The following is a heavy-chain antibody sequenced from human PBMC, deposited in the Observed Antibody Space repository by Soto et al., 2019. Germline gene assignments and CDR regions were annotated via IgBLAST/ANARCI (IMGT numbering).Heavy chain of an antibody. CDR2: MDQDGSET. CDR3: VCGGNFFIY. CDR1: GFTFSTYW. J-gene: IGHJ4*02. V-gene: IGHV3-7*01. D-gene: IGHD3-16*01. Sequence: EVQLVESGGGLVQPGGSLRLSCAASGFTFSTYWMTWVRQPPGKGLEWVANMDQDGSETYYVDSVRGRFTVSRDNAKNSLYLQMNSLRLEDTAVYYCVCGGNFFIYWGQGTLVTVS.